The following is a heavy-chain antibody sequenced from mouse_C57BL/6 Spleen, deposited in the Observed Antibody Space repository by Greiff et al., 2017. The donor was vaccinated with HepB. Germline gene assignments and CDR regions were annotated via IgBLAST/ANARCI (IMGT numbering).Heavy chain of an antibody. CDR1: GYTFTSYG. CDR2: IYPRSGNT. Sequence: VKLMESGAELARPGASVKLSCKASGYTFTSYGISWVKQRTGQGLEWIGEIYPRSGNTYYNEKFKGKDTLTADKSSSTAYMELRSLTSEDSAVYFCARTPYYGSPMDYWGQGTSVTVSS. D-gene: IGHD1-1*01. CDR3: ARTPYYGSPMDY. J-gene: IGHJ4*01. V-gene: IGHV1-81*01.